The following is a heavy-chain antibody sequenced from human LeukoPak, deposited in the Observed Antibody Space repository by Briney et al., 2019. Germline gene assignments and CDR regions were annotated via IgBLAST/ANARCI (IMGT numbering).Heavy chain of an antibody. D-gene: IGHD4-17*01. CDR1: GFTFSSYS. CDR2: INSSSSYI. V-gene: IGHV3-21*01. CDR3: AREGGYGDRSLDY. J-gene: IGHJ4*02. Sequence: PGGSLRLYCAVSGFTFSSYSMNWVRQAQGKGVEWVSSINSSSSYIYYADSVKGRFTISRDNVKNSLYLQMNSLRAEDTAVYYCAREGGYGDRSLDYWGQGTLVTVSS.